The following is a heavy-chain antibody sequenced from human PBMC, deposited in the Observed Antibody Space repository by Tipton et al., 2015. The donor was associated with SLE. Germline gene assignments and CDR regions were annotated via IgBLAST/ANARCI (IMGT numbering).Heavy chain of an antibody. D-gene: IGHD6-19*01. CDR3: ARERVTVSGTFDI. V-gene: IGHV3-21*01. J-gene: IGHJ3*02. CDR1: GFTFSTCS. Sequence: SLRLSCTASGFTFSTCSMNWVRQAPGKGLEWVSSISAGSKYIYNADSVKGRFTISRDNAKNSLYLQMNSLRAEDAAVYYCARERVTVSGTFDIWGLGTLVTVSS. CDR2: ISAGSKYI.